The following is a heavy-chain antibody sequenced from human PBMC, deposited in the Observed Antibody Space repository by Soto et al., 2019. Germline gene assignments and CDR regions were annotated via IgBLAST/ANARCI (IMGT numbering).Heavy chain of an antibody. CDR1: GFTFSSYW. D-gene: IGHD3-10*01. Sequence: TGGSLRLSCAAFGFTFSSYWMSWVRQDPGKGLEWVANIKQDGSEKYYVDSVKGRFTISRDNAKNSLYLQMNSLRAEDTAVYYCARINGSGSYSLSDAFDIWGQGTMVTVSS. V-gene: IGHV3-7*01. CDR2: IKQDGSEK. CDR3: ARINGSGSYSLSDAFDI. J-gene: IGHJ3*02.